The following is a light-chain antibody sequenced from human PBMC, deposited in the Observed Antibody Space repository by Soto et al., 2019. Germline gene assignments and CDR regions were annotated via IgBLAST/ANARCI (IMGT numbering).Light chain of an antibody. J-gene: IGKJ1*01. CDR2: RAS. Sequence: DIQMNQSPSYLSASVGDRVTITCRASEDIRDDLGWFQQKPGKAPTALFYRASRLQKGVPSRFIGSGSGTVFTLTITSLQPEEFATYYCLQCRSFPRAFGQGTKVE. V-gene: IGKV1-17*01. CDR1: EDIRDD. CDR3: LQCRSFPRA.